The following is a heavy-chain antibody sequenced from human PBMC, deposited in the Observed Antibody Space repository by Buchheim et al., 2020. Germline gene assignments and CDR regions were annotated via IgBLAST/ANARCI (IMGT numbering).Heavy chain of an antibody. CDR1: GFAFSSYW. D-gene: IGHD3-22*01. J-gene: IGHJ4*02. CDR3: ARDWVDDSSGYYHDY. CDR2: INSDGSST. V-gene: IGHV3-74*01. Sequence: EVQLVESGGGLVQSGGTLRLSCAASGFAFSSYWMYWVCQAPGKGLVWVSRINSDGSSTSYADSVKGRFTISRDNAKNTLYLQMNSLRAEDTAVYYCARDWVDDSSGYYHDYWGQGTL.